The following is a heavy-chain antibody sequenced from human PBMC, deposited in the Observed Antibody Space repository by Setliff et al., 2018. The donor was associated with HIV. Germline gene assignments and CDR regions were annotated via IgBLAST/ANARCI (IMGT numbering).Heavy chain of an antibody. D-gene: IGHD2-2*01. Sequence: GSLRLSCAASGFVFSDHSLHWVRQAPGEGLEWLSYISATGTTVSYADSVRGRFVIYRDTSKNTLYLQMNSLRAEDTAVYYCERRVYCSSTTCFDSWGQGTLVTVSS. V-gene: IGHV3-48*01. CDR1: GFVFSDHS. J-gene: IGHJ4*02. CDR3: ERRVYCSSTTCFDS. CDR2: ISATGTTV.